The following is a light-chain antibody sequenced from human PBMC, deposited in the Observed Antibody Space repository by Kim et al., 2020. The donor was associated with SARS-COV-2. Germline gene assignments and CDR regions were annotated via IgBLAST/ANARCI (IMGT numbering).Light chain of an antibody. Sequence: GQRVTISCSGTSSNIGDNSVYWYQHLPGTGPKLLIYTNDRRPSGVHDRFSGSKSATSASLAISGLRSEDEADYYCATWDDSLSGWVFGGGTQLTVL. V-gene: IGLV1-47*01. J-gene: IGLJ3*02. CDR2: TND. CDR1: SSNIGDNS. CDR3: ATWDDSLSGWV.